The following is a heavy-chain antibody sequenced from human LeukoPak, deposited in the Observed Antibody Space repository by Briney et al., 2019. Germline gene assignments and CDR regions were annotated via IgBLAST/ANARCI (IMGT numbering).Heavy chain of an antibody. CDR2: IIPILGIA. J-gene: IGHJ5*02. V-gene: IGHV1-69*04. D-gene: IGHD6-19*01. CDR1: GGTFSSYA. CDR3: ATKTQYSSGWYDWFDP. Sequence: GASVKVSCKASGGTFSSYAISWVRQAPGQGLEWMGRIIPILGIANYAQKFQGRVTITADKSTSTAYMELSSLRSEDTAVYYCATKTQYSSGWYDWFDPWGQGTLVTVSS.